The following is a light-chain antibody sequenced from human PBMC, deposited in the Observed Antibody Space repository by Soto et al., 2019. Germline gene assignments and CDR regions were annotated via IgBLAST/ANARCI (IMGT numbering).Light chain of an antibody. CDR2: EGN. V-gene: IGLV2-23*01. Sequence: QSALTQPASVSGSPGQSITISCTGTSSDVGSYNLVSWYQQHPGRAPKLMIFEGNKRPSGIPTRFSGSKSGNTAALTISGLQAEDEADYYCCSYATGDSAVFGGGTPLTVL. CDR3: CSYATGDSAV. CDR1: SSDVGSYNL. J-gene: IGLJ7*01.